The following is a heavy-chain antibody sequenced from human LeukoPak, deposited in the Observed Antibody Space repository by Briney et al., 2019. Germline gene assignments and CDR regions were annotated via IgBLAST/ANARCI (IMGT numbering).Heavy chain of an antibody. CDR3: ARSVPALKRPMFGVRGVYDY. CDR2: INHSGST. D-gene: IGHD3-10*01. V-gene: IGHV4-34*01. CDR1: GGSFSGYY. Sequence: SETLSLTSAVYGGSFSGYYWSWIRQPPGKGLEWIGDINHSGSTNYNPSLKSRVTISVDTSKNQFSLKLSSVTAADTAVYYCARSVPALKRPMFGVRGVYDYWGQGTLVTVSS. J-gene: IGHJ4*02.